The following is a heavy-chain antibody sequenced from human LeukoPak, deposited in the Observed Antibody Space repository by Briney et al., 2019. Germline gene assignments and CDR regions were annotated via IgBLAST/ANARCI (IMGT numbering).Heavy chain of an antibody. CDR1: GFTFDDYA. D-gene: IGHD3-10*01. Sequence: GGSLRLSCAASGFTFDDYAMHWVRQAPGKGLEWVSGISWNSGSIGYADSVKGRFTISRDNAKNSLYLQMNSLRAEDTALYYCAKSARGSGSYLNVWGQGTTVTVSS. V-gene: IGHV3-9*01. CDR3: AKSARGSGSYLNV. CDR2: ISWNSGSI. J-gene: IGHJ6*02.